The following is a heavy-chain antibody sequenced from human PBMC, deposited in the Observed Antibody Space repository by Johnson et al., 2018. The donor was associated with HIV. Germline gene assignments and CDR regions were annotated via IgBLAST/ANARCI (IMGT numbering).Heavy chain of an antibody. J-gene: IGHJ3*02. CDR3: AKGPQGIATPDAFDI. Sequence: QVQLVESGGGVVQPGRSLRLSCAASGFTFISYGMHWVRQAPGKGLAWAAVISYDGSDKYYADSVKGRFTISRDNSKNTLYLQMNSLRAEDTAVYYCAKGPQGIATPDAFDIWGQGTMVTVSS. D-gene: IGHD2-21*01. CDR1: GFTFISYG. V-gene: IGHV3-30*18. CDR2: ISYDGSDK.